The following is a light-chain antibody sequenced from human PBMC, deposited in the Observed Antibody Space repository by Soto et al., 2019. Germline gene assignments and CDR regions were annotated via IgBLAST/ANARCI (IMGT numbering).Light chain of an antibody. J-gene: IGLJ1*01. CDR1: SSNIAPNT. Sequence: QSVLTQPPSASGTPGQRVTISCSGSSSNIAPNTVNWYQHLPGAAPQLLIFANDRRPSGVPDRFSGSRSGTSASLAISGLQSEDEADYYCAAWDDSLNGYVFGTGTNVTVL. CDR3: AAWDDSLNGYV. V-gene: IGLV1-44*01. CDR2: AND.